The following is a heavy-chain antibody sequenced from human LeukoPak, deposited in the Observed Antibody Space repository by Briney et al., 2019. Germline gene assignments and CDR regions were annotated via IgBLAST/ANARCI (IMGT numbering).Heavy chain of an antibody. CDR3: ARDGPAYISRWYDYYYGLDV. Sequence: SETLSLTRTVSGDSIGSYFWSWIRQSPGKGLEWIGHIYHSGSTNYNPSLKSRVTISIDTSKNQFSLKLTSVTSADTAVYYCARDGPAYISRWYDYYYGLDVWGQGTTVTVSS. V-gene: IGHV4-59*01. CDR1: GDSIGSYF. J-gene: IGHJ6*02. CDR2: IYHSGST. D-gene: IGHD2-2*01.